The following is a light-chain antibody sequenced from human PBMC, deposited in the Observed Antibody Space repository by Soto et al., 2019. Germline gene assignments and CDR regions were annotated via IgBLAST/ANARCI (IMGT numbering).Light chain of an antibody. CDR2: AAS. V-gene: IGKV3-11*01. J-gene: IGKJ4*01. CDR1: QTVFTA. CDR3: QQQRLWPLT. Sequence: EIVLTQSPATLSLSPGDRATLSCRASQTVFTALAWYQKKPGQAPRLLIYAASNRASGIPARFSGSGSGTDFTLTISSLKPEDFAIFSCQQQRLWPLTFGGGTKVEIK.